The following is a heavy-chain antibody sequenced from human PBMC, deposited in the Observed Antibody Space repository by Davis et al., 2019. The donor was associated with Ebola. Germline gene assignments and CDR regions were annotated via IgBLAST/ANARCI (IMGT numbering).Heavy chain of an antibody. CDR2: ISAYNGNT. J-gene: IGHJ5*02. D-gene: IGHD3-10*01. Sequence: ASVKVSCKASGYTFTSYGISWVRQAPGQGLEWMGWISAYNGNTNYAQKLQGRVTMTTDTSTSTAYMELRSLRSDDTAVYYCAREATMVRGGGWFDPWGQGTLATVSS. CDR3: AREATMVRGGGWFDP. CDR1: GYTFTSYG. V-gene: IGHV1-18*01.